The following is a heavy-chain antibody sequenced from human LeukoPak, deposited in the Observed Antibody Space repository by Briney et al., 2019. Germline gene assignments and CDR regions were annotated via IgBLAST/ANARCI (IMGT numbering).Heavy chain of an antibody. CDR3: ARDSTPYHYYDSSGYYEDY. CDR2: ISAYNGNT. CDR1: GYTFTSYG. V-gene: IGHV1-18*01. J-gene: IGHJ4*02. D-gene: IGHD3-22*01. Sequence: ASVKVSCKASGYTFTSYGISWVRQAPGQGLEWLGWISAYNGNTNYAQKLQGRVTMTTDTSTSTAYMELRSLRSDDTAVYYCARDSTPYHYYDSSGYYEDYWGQGTLVTVSS.